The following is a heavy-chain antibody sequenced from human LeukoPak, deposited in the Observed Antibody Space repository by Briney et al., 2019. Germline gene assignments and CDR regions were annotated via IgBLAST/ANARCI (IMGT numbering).Heavy chain of an antibody. CDR3: ARGGTGVELLLEGVGPSFDY. J-gene: IGHJ4*02. D-gene: IGHD1-26*01. CDR2: INHSGST. CDR1: GGSFSGYY. V-gene: IGHV4-34*01. Sequence: PSETLSLTCAVYGGSFSGYYWSWIRQPPGKGLEWIGEINHSGSTNYNPSLKSRVTISVDTSKNQFSLKLSSVTAADTAVYYCARGGTGVELLLEGVGPSFDYWGQGTLVTVSS.